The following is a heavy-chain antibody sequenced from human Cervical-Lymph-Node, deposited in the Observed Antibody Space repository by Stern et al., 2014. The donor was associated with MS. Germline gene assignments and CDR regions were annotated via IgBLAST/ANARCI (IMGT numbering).Heavy chain of an antibody. Sequence: VQLLESGGGVVQPGRSLRLSCAASGFTFSSYGMHWVRQAPGKGLEWVAVLWNDGSNKYYADSVKGRFTISRDNSKNTLYLQMNSLRAEDTAVYYCARSSSPSPYYYYGMDVWGQGTTVPVSS. D-gene: IGHD6-13*01. CDR3: ARSSSPSPYYYYGMDV. V-gene: IGHV3-33*01. CDR2: LWNDGSNK. J-gene: IGHJ6*02. CDR1: GFTFSSYG.